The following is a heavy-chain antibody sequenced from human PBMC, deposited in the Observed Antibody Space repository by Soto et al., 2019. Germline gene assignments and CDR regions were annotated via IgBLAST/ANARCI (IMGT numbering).Heavy chain of an antibody. J-gene: IGHJ4*02. CDR1: GGSITTGGYY. CDR2: RYYSEST. D-gene: IGHD2-15*01. V-gene: IGHV4-31*03. Sequence: SETLSLTCTVSGGSITTGGYYWSWIRQLPGKGLEWIGHRYYSESTYYNPSLKGRVSISLDTSKNQFSLKLSFVTAADTAMYYCARTKCSGGSCYSWSLDYWGQGTPVTVSS. CDR3: ARTKCSGGSCYSWSLDY.